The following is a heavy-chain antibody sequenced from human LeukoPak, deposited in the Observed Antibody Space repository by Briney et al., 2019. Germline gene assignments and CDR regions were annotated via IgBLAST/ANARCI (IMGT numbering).Heavy chain of an antibody. CDR3: ARASYCSGGSCYSSGFDY. Sequence: SETLSLTCTVSGGSISSYYWSWIRQPPGKGLEWIGYIYYSGSTNYNPSLKSRVTISVGTSKNQFSLKLSSVTAADTAVYYCARASYCSGGSCYSSGFDYWGQGTLVTVSS. V-gene: IGHV4-59*01. J-gene: IGHJ4*02. D-gene: IGHD2-15*01. CDR1: GGSISSYY. CDR2: IYYSGST.